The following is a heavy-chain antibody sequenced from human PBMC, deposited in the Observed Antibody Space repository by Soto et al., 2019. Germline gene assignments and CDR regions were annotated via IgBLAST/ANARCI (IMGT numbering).Heavy chain of an antibody. CDR1: GGTFSSYA. CDR3: ARDLRGITLLRGDWFDP. D-gene: IGHD3-10*01. CDR2: ILPIFGTA. J-gene: IGHJ5*02. Sequence: QVQLVQSGAEVKKPGSSVKVSCKPSGGTFSSYAISWVRQAPGQGLEWMGGILPIFGTASYAQKFQGRVPITADESTSTASMELSSLRSDDTAGYYCARDLRGITLLRGDWFDPWGQGTLVTVSS. V-gene: IGHV1-69*01.